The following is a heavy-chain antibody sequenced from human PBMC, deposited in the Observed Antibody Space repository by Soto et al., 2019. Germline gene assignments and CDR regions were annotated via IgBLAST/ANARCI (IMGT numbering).Heavy chain of an antibody. CDR1: GDSVSTNSAT. CDR3: ARPTYYYDSSGPPAY. D-gene: IGHD3-22*01. CDR2: TYYRSKWFN. J-gene: IGHJ4*02. Sequence: SQTLSLTCAISGDSVSTNSATWDWIRQSPSRGLEWLGRTYYRSKWFNDYAVSVKGRISINPDTSNNQFSLQLNSVTPDDTAVYYCARPTYYYDSSGPPAYWGQGTLVTVSS. V-gene: IGHV6-1*01.